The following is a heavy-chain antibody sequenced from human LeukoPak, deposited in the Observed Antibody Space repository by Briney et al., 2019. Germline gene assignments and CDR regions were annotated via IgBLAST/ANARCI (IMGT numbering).Heavy chain of an antibody. CDR3: ASAVPMNAFDI. J-gene: IGHJ3*02. D-gene: IGHD3-22*01. CDR1: GFTFSSYS. V-gene: IGHV3-21*01. Sequence: GGSLRLSCAASGFTFSSYSMNGVRQAPGKGREWVSSISSSSSYIYYADSVKGRFTISRDNAKNSLYLQMNSLRAEDTAVSYCASAVPMNAFDIWGQGTMVTVSS. CDR2: ISSSSSYI.